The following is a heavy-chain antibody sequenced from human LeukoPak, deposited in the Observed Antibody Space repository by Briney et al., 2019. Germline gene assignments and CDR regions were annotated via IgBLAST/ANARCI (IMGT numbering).Heavy chain of an antibody. CDR2: IYYSGST. J-gene: IGHJ4*02. CDR3: ARGIDSGSSFDY. V-gene: IGHV4-59*01. Sequence: SETPSLTCTVSGGSISGYYWSWIRQPPGKGLEWIAYIYYSGSTNYNPSLKSRVTISVDTSKNQFSLKLSSVTAADTAVYYCARGIDSGSSFDYWGQGTLVTVSS. CDR1: GGSISGYY. D-gene: IGHD1-26*01.